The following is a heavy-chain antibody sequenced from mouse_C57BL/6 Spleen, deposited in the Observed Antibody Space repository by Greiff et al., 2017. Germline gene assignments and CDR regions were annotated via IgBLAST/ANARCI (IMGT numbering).Heavy chain of an antibody. Sequence: VHLVESGAELVKPGASVKISCKASGYAFSSYWMNWVKQRPGKGLEWIGQIYPGDGDTNYNGKFKGKATLTADKSSSTAYMQLSSLTSEDSAVYFCARPDYYGSSYGDYWGQGTTLTVSS. V-gene: IGHV1-80*01. CDR3: ARPDYYGSSYGDY. J-gene: IGHJ2*01. D-gene: IGHD1-1*01. CDR1: GYAFSSYW. CDR2: IYPGDGDT.